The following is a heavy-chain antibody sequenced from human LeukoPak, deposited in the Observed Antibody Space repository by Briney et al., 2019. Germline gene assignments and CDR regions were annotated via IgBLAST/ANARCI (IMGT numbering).Heavy chain of an antibody. CDR3: AEDAIMVRGVNWFDP. CDR2: IRYDGSNK. Sequence: GGSLRLSCAASGFTFSSYGMHWVRQAPGKGLEWVAFIRYDGSNKYYADSVKGRFTISRDNSKNTPYLQMNSLRAEDTAVYYCAEDAIMVRGVNWFDPWGQGTLVTVSS. CDR1: GFTFSSYG. D-gene: IGHD3-10*01. V-gene: IGHV3-30*02. J-gene: IGHJ5*02.